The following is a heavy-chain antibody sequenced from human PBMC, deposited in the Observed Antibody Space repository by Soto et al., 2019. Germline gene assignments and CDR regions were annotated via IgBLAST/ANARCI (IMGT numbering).Heavy chain of an antibody. CDR1: GGSISSYY. D-gene: IGHD1-1*01. CDR3: ARDFRHTGERYFDY. J-gene: IGHJ4*02. V-gene: IGHV4-59*01. Sequence: SETLSLTCTVSGGSISSYYWSWIRQPPGKGLEWIGYIYYSGSTNYNPSLKSRVTISVDTSKNQFSLKLSSVTAADTAVYYCARDFRHTGERYFDYWGQGTLVTVSS. CDR2: IYYSGST.